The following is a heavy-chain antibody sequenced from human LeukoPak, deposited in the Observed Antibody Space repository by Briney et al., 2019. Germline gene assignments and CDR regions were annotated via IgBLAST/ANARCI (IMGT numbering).Heavy chain of an antibody. D-gene: IGHD4-23*01. J-gene: IGHJ6*02. CDR2: ISYDGSNK. CDR3: AKDLDYGDNWRGYGMDV. V-gene: IGHV3-30*18. Sequence: PGGSLRLSCAASGFTFINYGMHWVRQAPGKGLEWVAVISYDGSNKYYADSVKGRFTISRDNSKNTLYLQMSSLRAEDTAVYYCAKDLDYGDNWRGYGMDVWGQGTTVTVSS. CDR1: GFTFINYG.